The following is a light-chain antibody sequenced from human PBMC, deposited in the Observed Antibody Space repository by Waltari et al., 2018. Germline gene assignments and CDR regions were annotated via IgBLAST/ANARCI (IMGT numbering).Light chain of an antibody. CDR2: GNN. CDR1: SSNIGINT. Sequence: QSVVTQPPSASGTPGQRVTISCSGSSSNIGINTVNWYQQPPGPAPKLLIYGNNQRPSGVPDRFAGSKSGTSASLAISGLQSEDEADYYCATWDDSLNAWVFGGGTKLTVL. J-gene: IGLJ3*02. CDR3: ATWDDSLNAWV. V-gene: IGLV1-44*01.